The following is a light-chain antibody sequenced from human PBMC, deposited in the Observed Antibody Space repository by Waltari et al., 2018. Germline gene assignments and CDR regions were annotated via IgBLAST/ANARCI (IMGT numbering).Light chain of an antibody. CDR3: CSYAIINSWV. CDR2: DVS. Sequence: QSALTQPASVSGSPGQSITISCIGTSSDIGTYNLVSWYQQYPGKAPKLIIFDVSKRPSGISNRFSGSKSANTASLIISGLQAEDEADYYRCSYAIINSWVFGGGTKVTVL. V-gene: IGLV2-23*02. CDR1: SSDIGTYNL. J-gene: IGLJ3*02.